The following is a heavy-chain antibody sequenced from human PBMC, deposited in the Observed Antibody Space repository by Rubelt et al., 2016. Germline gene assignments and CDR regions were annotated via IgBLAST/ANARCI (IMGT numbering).Heavy chain of an antibody. Sequence: QVQLQESGPGLVKPSGTLSLTCAVSGGSISSSNWWSWVRQPPGKGLEWIGEIYHSGSTNYNPSLNSRVPMSVDKSNNQSSLKLSSVTAADTAVYYCARASPEQYFPAGGVFDYWGQGTLVTVSS. CDR2: IYHSGST. J-gene: IGHJ4*02. V-gene: IGHV4-4*02. CDR3: ARASPEQYFPAGGVFDY. CDR1: GGSISSSNW. D-gene: IGHD6-19*01.